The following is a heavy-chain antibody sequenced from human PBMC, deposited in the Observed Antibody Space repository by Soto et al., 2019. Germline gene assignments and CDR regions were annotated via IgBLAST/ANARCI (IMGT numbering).Heavy chain of an antibody. CDR1: GGTFSSYA. CDR2: IIPIFGTA. J-gene: IGHJ6*02. V-gene: IGHV1-69*13. CDR3: ATPCACDYGDYEAYYYYYGMDV. D-gene: IGHD4-17*01. Sequence: ASVKVSCKASGGTFSSYAISWVRQAPGRGLEWMGGIIPIFGTANYAQKFQGRVTITADESTSTAYMELSSLRSEDTAVYYCATPCACDYGDYEAYYYYYGMDVWGQGTTVTVSS.